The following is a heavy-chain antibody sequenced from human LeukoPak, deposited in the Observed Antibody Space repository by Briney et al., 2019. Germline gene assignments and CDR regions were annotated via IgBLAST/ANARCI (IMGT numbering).Heavy chain of an antibody. CDR3: ATKAAAGRGFDY. CDR2: INPNSGGT. Sequence: GASVKVSCKASGYTFTSYAMNWVRQAPGQGLEWMGWINPNSGGTNYAQKIQGRVTMTRDTPISTAYMELSRLRSDDTAVYYCATKAAAGRGFDYWGQGTLVTVSS. J-gene: IGHJ4*02. V-gene: IGHV1-2*02. CDR1: GYTFTSYA. D-gene: IGHD6-13*01.